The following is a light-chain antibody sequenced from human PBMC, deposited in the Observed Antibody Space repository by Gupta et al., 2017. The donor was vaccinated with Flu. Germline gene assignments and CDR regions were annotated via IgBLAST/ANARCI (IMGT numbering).Light chain of an antibody. CDR1: QSVSTN. CDR2: GAS. V-gene: IGKV3-15*01. J-gene: IGKJ1*01. CDR3: QQDNNLRT. Sequence: SPATLSVSPGERATLSCRASQSVSTNFEWYQQNPGQAPRLLIYGASNRANGIPDRFSGSGSGTEFTLTSSRRQSEDFAVYYWQQDNNLRTFGQGTKVEIK.